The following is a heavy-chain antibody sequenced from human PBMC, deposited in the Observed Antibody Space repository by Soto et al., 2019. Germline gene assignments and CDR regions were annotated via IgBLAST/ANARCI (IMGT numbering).Heavy chain of an antibody. CDR2: ISVYDGNT. J-gene: IGHJ4*02. CDR3: ARDSPLDY. CDR1: GYTFASYG. Sequence: QVQLVQSGAEVKKPGASVKVSCKTSGYTFASYGISWVRQGPGQGFEWMGWISVYDGNTKYAPKLQGRVTITTDRSTSTAYMELRSLRSDDTAVYYCARDSPLDYWGQGTLVNVSS. V-gene: IGHV1-18*04.